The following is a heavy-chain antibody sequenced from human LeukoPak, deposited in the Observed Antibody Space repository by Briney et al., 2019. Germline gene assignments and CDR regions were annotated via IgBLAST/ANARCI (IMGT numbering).Heavy chain of an antibody. Sequence: GGSLRLSCAASGFTFSTYWMSWVRQAPGKGLEWVANIKQDGSDKCYVDSVKGRFTISRDNTKNSLYLQMSSLRAEDTAVYYCGRSQWLPYDAIDIWGQGTMVTVSS. D-gene: IGHD3-22*01. CDR2: IKQDGSDK. V-gene: IGHV3-7*02. CDR3: GRSQWLPYDAIDI. CDR1: GFTFSTYW. J-gene: IGHJ3*02.